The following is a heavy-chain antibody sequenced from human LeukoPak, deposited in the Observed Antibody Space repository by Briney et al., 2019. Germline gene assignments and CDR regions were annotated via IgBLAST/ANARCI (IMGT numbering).Heavy chain of an antibody. J-gene: IGHJ4*02. Sequence: GASVKVSCKVSGYTLTELSMHWVRQAPGKGLEWMGGFDPKDGETIYAQKFQGRVTMTEDTSTDTAYMELSSLRSEDTAVYYCATDFAAAGTLPTDWGQGTLVTVSS. D-gene: IGHD6-13*01. V-gene: IGHV1-24*01. CDR1: GYTLTELS. CDR2: FDPKDGET. CDR3: ATDFAAAGTLPTD.